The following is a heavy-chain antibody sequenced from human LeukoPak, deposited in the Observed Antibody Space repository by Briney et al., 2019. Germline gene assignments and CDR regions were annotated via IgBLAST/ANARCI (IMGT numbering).Heavy chain of an antibody. J-gene: IGHJ3*02. V-gene: IGHV3-23*01. Sequence: GGSLRLSCAASGFTFSDYYMSWIRQAPGKGLEWVSAISGSGGSTYYADSVKGRFPISRDNSKNTLYLQMNSLRAEDTAVYYCAKDCTNGVCYALDIWGQGTMVTVSS. D-gene: IGHD2-8*01. CDR3: AKDCTNGVCYALDI. CDR1: GFTFSDYY. CDR2: ISGSGGST.